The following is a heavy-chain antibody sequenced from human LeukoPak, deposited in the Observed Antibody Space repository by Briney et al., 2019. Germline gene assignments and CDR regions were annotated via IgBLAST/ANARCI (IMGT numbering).Heavy chain of an antibody. J-gene: IGHJ4*02. D-gene: IGHD3-16*02. CDR2: IIPILGIA. Sequence: ASVKVSCKASGGTFSSYAISWVRQAPGQGLEWMGRIIPILGIANYAQKFQGRVTITADKSTSTAYMELSSLRSEDTAVYYCARDVDDYVWGSYRPYYFDYWGQGTLVTVSS. V-gene: IGHV1-69*04. CDR1: GGTFSSYA. CDR3: ARDVDDYVWGSYRPYYFDY.